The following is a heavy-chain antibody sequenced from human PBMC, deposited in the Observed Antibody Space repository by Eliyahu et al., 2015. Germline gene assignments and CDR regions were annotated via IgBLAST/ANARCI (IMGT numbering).Heavy chain of an antibody. CDR1: GGSISXGSYY. CDR2: IYTSGST. D-gene: IGHD4-17*01. V-gene: IGHV4-61*02. CDR3: ARDRADYGVLWYFDL. J-gene: IGHJ2*01. Sequence: QVQLQESGPGLVKPSQTLSLTCXVSGGSISXGSYYWSWIRQPAGKGLEWIGRIYTSGSTNYNPSLKSRVTISVDTSKNQFSLKLSSVTAADTAVYYCARDRADYGVLWYFDLWGRGTLVTVSS.